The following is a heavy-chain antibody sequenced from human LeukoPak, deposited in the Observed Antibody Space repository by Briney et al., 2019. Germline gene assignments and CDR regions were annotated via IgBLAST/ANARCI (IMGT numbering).Heavy chain of an antibody. Sequence: PGGSLRLSCAASGFTFSSYWMSWVRQAPGKGLEWVANIKQDGSEKYYVDSVKGRFTISRDNAKNSLYLQMNSLRAEDTAVYYCAKDATDILTGYFDYWGQGTLVTVSS. V-gene: IGHV3-7*01. CDR3: AKDATDILTGYFDY. D-gene: IGHD3-9*01. CDR2: IKQDGSEK. CDR1: GFTFSSYW. J-gene: IGHJ4*02.